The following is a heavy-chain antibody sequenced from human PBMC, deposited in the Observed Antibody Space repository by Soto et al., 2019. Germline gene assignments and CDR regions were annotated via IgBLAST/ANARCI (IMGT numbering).Heavy chain of an antibody. D-gene: IGHD3-3*01. J-gene: IGHJ4*02. Sequence: SETLSLTCTVSGGSFKSGSYSWRWIRQPPGKGLEWLGYVYHTGRTSYNPSLKSRVSISMDTSKNQFSLNLDSVTAADTAVYFCARDFAYFDSWGQGTLVTVSS. CDR1: GGSFKSGSYS. CDR2: VYHTGRT. CDR3: ARDFAYFDS. V-gene: IGHV4-61*01.